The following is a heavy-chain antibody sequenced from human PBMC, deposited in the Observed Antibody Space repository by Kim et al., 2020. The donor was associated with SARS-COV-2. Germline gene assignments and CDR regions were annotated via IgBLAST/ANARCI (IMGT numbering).Heavy chain of an antibody. D-gene: IGHD5-18*01. CDR1: GYTFTANA. CDR2: IYTGNGNT. CDR3: ARGQSGYSYGA. J-gene: IGHJ5*02. Sequence: SVKVSCKASGYTFTANAMHWVRQAPGQSLEWMGWIYTGNGNTVYSQKFQGRVTISRDTSASTAYMELSSLRSEDTAVYYCARGQSGYSYGAWGQGTLVTVSS. V-gene: IGHV1-3*04.